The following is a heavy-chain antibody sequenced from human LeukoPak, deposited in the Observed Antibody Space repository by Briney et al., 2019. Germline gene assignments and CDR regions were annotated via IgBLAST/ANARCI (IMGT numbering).Heavy chain of an antibody. V-gene: IGHV1-2*02. Sequence: ASVTVSCKASGYTFTGYFIHWLRQAPGQGLEGMGWMSPNTGVTKYTQRFQGRVTMTRDTSISTAYMELSRLTSDDTAIYYCAASIIAVAGTASDIWGQGTMVTVSS. CDR3: AASIIAVAGTASDI. CDR2: MSPNTGVT. CDR1: GYTFTGYF. D-gene: IGHD6-19*01. J-gene: IGHJ3*02.